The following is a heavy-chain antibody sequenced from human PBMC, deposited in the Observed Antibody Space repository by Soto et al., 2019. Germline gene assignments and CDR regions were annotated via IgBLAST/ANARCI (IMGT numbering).Heavy chain of an antibody. D-gene: IGHD5-18*01. CDR2: IYYSGST. J-gene: IGHJ4*02. V-gene: IGHV4-30-4*01. CDR1: GASISSGDYY. Sequence: QVQLQESGPGLVKPSQTLSLTCTVSGASISSGDYYWTWIRQPPGKGLEWIESIYYSGSTYYNPYLKSRFTITVDTSNNQFSLKLSSVTAADTAVYYCAGASYGSRTYYLDYWGQGTLVTVSS. CDR3: AGASYGSRTYYLDY.